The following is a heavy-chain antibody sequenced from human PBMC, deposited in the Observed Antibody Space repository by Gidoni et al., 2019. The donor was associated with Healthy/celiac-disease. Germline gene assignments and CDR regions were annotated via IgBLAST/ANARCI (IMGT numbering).Heavy chain of an antibody. CDR3: ARSYYDFWSGPWGY. J-gene: IGHJ4*02. Sequence: QVQLVESGGGLVKPGGSLRLSCAASGFTFSDYYMSWIRQAPGKGLEWVSYISSSSSYTNYADSVKGRFTISRDNAKNSLYLQMNSLRAEDTAVYYCARSYYDFWSGPWGYWGQGTLVTVSS. D-gene: IGHD3-3*01. CDR1: GFTFSDYY. V-gene: IGHV3-11*06. CDR2: ISSSSSYT.